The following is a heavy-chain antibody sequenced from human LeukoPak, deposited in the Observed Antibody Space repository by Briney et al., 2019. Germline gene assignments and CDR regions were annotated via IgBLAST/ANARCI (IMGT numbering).Heavy chain of an antibody. D-gene: IGHD3-22*01. V-gene: IGHV4-59*01. CDR1: GGSISSYY. CDR3: ARGGRYYYDSSGYFDY. CDR2: IYYTGST. Sequence: PSETLSLTCTVSGGSISSYYWSWIRQPPGKGLEWIGYIYYTGSTNYNPSLESRVTISVDTSKNQFSLQLSSVTAADTAVYYCARGGRYYYDSSGYFDYWGQGTLVTVSS. J-gene: IGHJ4*02.